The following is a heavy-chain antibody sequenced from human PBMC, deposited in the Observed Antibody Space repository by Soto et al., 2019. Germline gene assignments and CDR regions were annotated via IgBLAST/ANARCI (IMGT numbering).Heavy chain of an antibody. V-gene: IGHV4-34*01. CDR2: INHSGST. D-gene: IGHD3-16*01. CDR3: ARAHVWGLVYFDY. CDR1: GGSFSGYY. J-gene: IGHJ4*02. Sequence: QVQLQQWGAGLLKPSETLSLTCAVYGGSFSGYYWCWIRQPPGKGLEWIGEINHSGSTNYNPSLKSRVTISVDTSKNQFSLKLSSVTAADAAVYYGARAHVWGLVYFDYWGQGTLFTVSS.